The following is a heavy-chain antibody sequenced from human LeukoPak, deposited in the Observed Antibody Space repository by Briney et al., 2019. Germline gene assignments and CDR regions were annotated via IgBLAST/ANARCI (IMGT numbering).Heavy chain of an antibody. D-gene: IGHD1-26*01. Sequence: ASVKVSCKASGYTFISSGISWVRQAPGQGLEWMGWISGYNGNTKYAQRPQGRVTMTTDTSTSTAYMELRSLRPDDTAVYYCARDGESGSPTAGDFDYWGQGTLVTVSS. V-gene: IGHV1-18*01. CDR2: ISGYNGNT. CDR3: ARDGESGSPTAGDFDY. J-gene: IGHJ4*02. CDR1: GYTFISSG.